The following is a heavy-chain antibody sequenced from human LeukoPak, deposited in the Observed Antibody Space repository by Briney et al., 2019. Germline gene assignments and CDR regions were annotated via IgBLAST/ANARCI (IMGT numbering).Heavy chain of an antibody. D-gene: IGHD2-21*02. J-gene: IGHJ4*02. CDR3: ARVVTCDY. CDR1: GFTFGNYA. V-gene: IGHV3-48*01. Sequence: QPGGSLRLSCAASGFTFGNYAMSWVRQAPGKGLEWVSGISGSSSTICYADSVKGRFTISRDNAKNSLYLQMNSLSAEDTAVYYCARVVTCDYWGQGTLVTVSS. CDR2: ISGSSSTI.